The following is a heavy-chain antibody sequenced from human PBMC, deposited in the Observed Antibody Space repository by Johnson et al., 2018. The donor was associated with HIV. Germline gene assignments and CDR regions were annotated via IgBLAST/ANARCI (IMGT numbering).Heavy chain of an antibody. Sequence: QVQLVESGGGVVQPGRSLRLSCVASGFAFSSYGMHWVRQAPGKGLEWVAVISYDGSNKYYADSVKGRFTISRDNSKNTLYLQMNSLRAEDTAVYYCASSSPYSGSYGDAFDIWCQGTMVTVSS. D-gene: IGHD1-26*01. V-gene: IGHV3-30*19. CDR1: GFAFSSYG. CDR2: ISYDGSNK. CDR3: ASSSPYSGSYGDAFDI. J-gene: IGHJ3*02.